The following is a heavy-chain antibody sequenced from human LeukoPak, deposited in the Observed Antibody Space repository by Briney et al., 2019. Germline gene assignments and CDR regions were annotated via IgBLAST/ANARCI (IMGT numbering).Heavy chain of an antibody. D-gene: IGHD3-3*01. CDR1: GFSFSSYA. J-gene: IGHJ6*02. CDR3: ARDPWDFWDGMDV. V-gene: IGHV3-23*01. CDR2: IGGSGGNT. Sequence: SGGSLRLSCAASGFSFSSYAMSWVRQAPGKGLEWVSVIGGSGGNTYYADSVKGRFTISRDNSKNTQYLQMNSLRAEDTAVYYCARDPWDFWDGMDVWGQRATVTVSS.